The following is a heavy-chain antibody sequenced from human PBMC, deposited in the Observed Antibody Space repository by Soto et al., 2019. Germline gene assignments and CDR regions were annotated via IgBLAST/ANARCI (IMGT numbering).Heavy chain of an antibody. Sequence: QVQLHESGPELVKPSQTLSLTCTVSGGSISSGGYYWSWIRQHPGMGLEWIGYIYYSGSTYYNPSLKSRVTISVDTSKNQFSLKLSSVTAADTAVYYCARDTYYDFWSGYRTPYGMDVWGQGTTVTVSS. CDR3: ARDTYYDFWSGYRTPYGMDV. D-gene: IGHD3-3*01. V-gene: IGHV4-31*03. CDR2: IYYSGST. CDR1: GGSISSGGYY. J-gene: IGHJ6*02.